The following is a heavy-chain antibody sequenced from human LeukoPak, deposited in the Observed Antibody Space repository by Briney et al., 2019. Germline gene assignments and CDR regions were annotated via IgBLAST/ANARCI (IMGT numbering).Heavy chain of an antibody. CDR1: GFSVSSNY. V-gene: IGHV3-53*01. CDR3: ARTIVGATNDAFDI. Sequence: TGGALRLSCVGSGFSVSSNYMSWVRQAPGKGLEWVSLLDSGTRTYYADSVKGRFTISRDNSKNTLYLHMNSLRAEDTAVYYCARTIVGATNDAFDIWGQGTMVTVSS. CDR2: LDSGTRT. J-gene: IGHJ3*02. D-gene: IGHD1-26*01.